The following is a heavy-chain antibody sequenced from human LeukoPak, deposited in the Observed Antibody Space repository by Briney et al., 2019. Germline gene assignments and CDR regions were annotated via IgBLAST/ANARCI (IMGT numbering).Heavy chain of an antibody. D-gene: IGHD2-15*01. Sequence: GGSLRLSCAASGFTFSSYAMHWVRQAPGKGLEYVSAISSNGGSTYYANSVKGRFTISRDNSKNSLYLQMNSLRTEDTALYYCAKDKYRYCSGGSCPLDYWGQGTLVTVSS. CDR3: AKDKYRYCSGGSCPLDY. J-gene: IGHJ4*02. CDR2: ISSNGGST. CDR1: GFTFSSYA. V-gene: IGHV3-64*01.